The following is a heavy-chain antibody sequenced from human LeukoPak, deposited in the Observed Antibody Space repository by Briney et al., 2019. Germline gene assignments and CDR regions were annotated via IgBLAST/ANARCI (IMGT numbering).Heavy chain of an antibody. Sequence: PSETLSLTCTVSGGSISSSSYYWGWIRQPPGKGLEWIGSSYYSGSTYYNPSLKSRVTISVDTSKNQFSLKLSSVTAADTAVYYCASTGTTVSYYFDYWGQGTLVTVSS. CDR3: ASTGTTVSYYFDY. J-gene: IGHJ4*02. CDR1: GGSISSSSYY. D-gene: IGHD4-11*01. V-gene: IGHV4-39*01. CDR2: SYYSGST.